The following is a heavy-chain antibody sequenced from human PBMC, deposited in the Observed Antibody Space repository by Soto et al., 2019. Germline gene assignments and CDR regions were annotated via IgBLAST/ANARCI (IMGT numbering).Heavy chain of an antibody. CDR1: GHSLTELS. Sequence: ASVKVSCKVSGHSLTELSMHWLRRGPGKGLEWMGGFDPADGETVYAQRFQGRVTMTEDTSTDTAYMELSSLRSEDTAVYYCATAHVLVGLSRFAFDVWGQGTMVTV. D-gene: IGHD6-6*01. J-gene: IGHJ3*01. CDR3: ATAHVLVGLSRFAFDV. V-gene: IGHV1-24*01. CDR2: FDPADGET.